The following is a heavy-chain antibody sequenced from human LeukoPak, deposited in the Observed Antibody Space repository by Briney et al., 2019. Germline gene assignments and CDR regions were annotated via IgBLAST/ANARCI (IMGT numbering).Heavy chain of an antibody. V-gene: IGHV3-23*01. J-gene: IGHJ4*02. CDR1: GFTFSSYA. CDR3: AKDQYDSSIFDY. D-gene: IGHD3-22*01. Sequence: PGGSLRLSCAASGFTFSSYAMSWVRQAPGKGLEWVSAISGSGGSAYYADSVKGRFTISRDNSKNTLYLQMNSLRAEDTAVYYCAKDQYDSSIFDYWGQGTLVTVSS. CDR2: ISGSGGSA.